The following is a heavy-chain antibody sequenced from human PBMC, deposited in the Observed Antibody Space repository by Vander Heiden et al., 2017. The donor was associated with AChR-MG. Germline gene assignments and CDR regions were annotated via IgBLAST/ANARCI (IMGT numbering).Heavy chain of an antibody. CDR1: GGSISSSSYY. CDR2: IYYSGST. V-gene: IGHV4-39*01. CDR3: ARLDIVAQTGGY. J-gene: IGHJ4*02. D-gene: IGHD5-12*01. Sequence: QLQLQESGPGLVKPSETLSLTCTVSGGSISSSSYYWGWIRQPPGKGLEWIGSIYYSGSTYYNPSLKSRVTISVDTSKNQFSLKLSSVTAADTAVYYCARLDIVAQTGGYWGQGTLVTVSS.